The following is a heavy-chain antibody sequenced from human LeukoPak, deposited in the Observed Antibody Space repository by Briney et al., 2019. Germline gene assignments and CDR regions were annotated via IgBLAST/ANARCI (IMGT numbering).Heavy chain of an antibody. CDR3: ARHPFVEMDYFDY. V-gene: IGHV4-59*08. D-gene: IGHD5-24*01. Sequence: SESLSLTCTASGGTISSYYLSWVRQPPGKGLEWVWYIYYSGSTNYNPSLKSRVTISVDTSKNQFSLKLSSVPAADTAVYYCARHPFVEMDYFDYWGQGTLVTVSS. J-gene: IGHJ4*02. CDR2: IYYSGST. CDR1: GGTISSYY.